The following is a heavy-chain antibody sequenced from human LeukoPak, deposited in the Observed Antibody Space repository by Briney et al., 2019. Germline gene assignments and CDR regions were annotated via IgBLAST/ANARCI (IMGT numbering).Heavy chain of an antibody. J-gene: IGHJ6*03. CDR1: GGSFSDCY. CDR3: ARGKWLIPLRLVQDYMDV. CDR2: INHSGST. V-gene: IGHV4-34*01. D-gene: IGHD3-22*01. Sequence: SETLSLTCAVYGGSFSDCYWSWIRQPPGKGLEWIGEINHSGSTNYNPSLKSRVTISVDTSKNQFSLKLSSVTAADTAVYYCARGKWLIPLRLVQDYMDVWGKGTTVTVSS.